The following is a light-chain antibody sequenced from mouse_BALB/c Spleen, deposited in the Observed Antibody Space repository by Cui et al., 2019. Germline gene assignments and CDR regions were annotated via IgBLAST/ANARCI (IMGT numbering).Light chain of an antibody. J-gene: IGKJ2*01. CDR3: QQDNSYPYT. CDR1: QNVGTN. V-gene: IGKV6-15*01. CDR2: SAS. Sequence: ILLTQSQKFMSTSVGDRVSVTGKASQNVGTNVAWYEQKPGQGPKELIYSASYRYSGVPDRFTGSGSGTDFTITISNVQSEELAEYFCQQDNSYPYTVGGGTKLEIK.